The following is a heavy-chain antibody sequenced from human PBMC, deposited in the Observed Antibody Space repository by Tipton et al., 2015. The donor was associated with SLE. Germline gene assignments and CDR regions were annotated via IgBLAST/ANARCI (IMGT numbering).Heavy chain of an antibody. V-gene: IGHV5-10-1*01. CDR1: GYSFTNYF. Sequence: QSGPEVKKPGESLRISCKASGYSFTNYFIAWVRQMPGKGLEWMGSIDPSDSYLNYSPSFQGHVTISADKSLSTAYLWWSSLKASDTAIYYCARHAEYSQSRGWFDPWGQGTLVTVAP. J-gene: IGHJ5*02. D-gene: IGHD2/OR15-2a*01. CDR2: IDPSDSYL. CDR3: ARHAEYSQSRGWFDP.